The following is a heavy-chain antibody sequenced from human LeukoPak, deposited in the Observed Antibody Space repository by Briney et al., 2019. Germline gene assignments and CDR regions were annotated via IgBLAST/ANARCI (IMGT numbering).Heavy chain of an antibody. D-gene: IGHD3-9*01. V-gene: IGHV4-38-2*02. CDR2: IYHSGST. Sequence: SETLSLTCAVSGYSISSGYYWGWIRQPPGKGLEWIGSIYHSGSTYYNPPLKSRVTISVDTSKNQFSLKLSSVTAADTAVYYCARDHDILTGYSDYWGQGTLVTVSS. J-gene: IGHJ4*02. CDR1: GYSISSGYY. CDR3: ARDHDILTGYSDY.